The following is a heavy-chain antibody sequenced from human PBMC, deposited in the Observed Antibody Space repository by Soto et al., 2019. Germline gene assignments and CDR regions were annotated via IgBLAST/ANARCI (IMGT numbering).Heavy chain of an antibody. V-gene: IGHV3-23*01. CDR1: GFTFSSYA. CDR2: ISGSGGST. CDR3: AKDRKYDFWSGPTYY. Sequence: GGSLRLSCAASGFTFSSYAMSWVRQAPGKGLEWVSAISGSGGSTYYADSVKGRFTISRDDSKNTLYLQMNSLRAEDTAVYYCAKDRKYDFWSGPTYYWGQGTLVTVSS. D-gene: IGHD3-3*01. J-gene: IGHJ4*02.